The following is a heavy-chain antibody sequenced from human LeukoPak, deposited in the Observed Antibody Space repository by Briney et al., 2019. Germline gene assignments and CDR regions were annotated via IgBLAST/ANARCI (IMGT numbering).Heavy chain of an antibody. CDR1: GGSISSYY. D-gene: IGHD2-2*01. J-gene: IGHJ5*02. Sequence: PSETLSLTCTVSGGSISSYYWSWIRQPPGKGLEWIGYIYYSGSTNYNPSLKSRVTISVDTSKNQFSLKLSSVTAADTAVYYCARGQHNWFDPWGQGTLVTVSS. CDR3: ARGQHNWFDP. V-gene: IGHV4-59*01. CDR2: IYYSGST.